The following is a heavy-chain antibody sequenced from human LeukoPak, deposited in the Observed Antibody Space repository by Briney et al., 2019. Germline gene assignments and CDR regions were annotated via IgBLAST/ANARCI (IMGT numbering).Heavy chain of an antibody. D-gene: IGHD5-24*01. V-gene: IGHV3-30-3*01. CDR1: GFTFSSYA. Sequence: QPGGSLRLSCAASGFTFSSYAMHWVRQAPGKGLEWVAVISYDGSNKYYADSVKGGFTTSRDNSKNTLYLQMNSLRAEDTAVYYCARDGKRWLQLYYFDYWGQGTLVTVSS. J-gene: IGHJ4*02. CDR2: ISYDGSNK. CDR3: ARDGKRWLQLYYFDY.